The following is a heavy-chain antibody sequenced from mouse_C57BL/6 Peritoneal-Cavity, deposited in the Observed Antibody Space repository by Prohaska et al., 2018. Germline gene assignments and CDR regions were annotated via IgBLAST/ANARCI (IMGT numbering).Heavy chain of an antibody. J-gene: IGHJ1*03. D-gene: IGHD1-1*01. Sequence: GQGLERIGEIDPSDSYTNYNQKFKGKATLTVDKYSSTAYMQRSRLTSEDSAVYYCARSKYYGSSPYWYFDVWGTGTTVTVSS. CDR2: IDPSDSYT. V-gene: IGHV1-69*02. CDR3: ARSKYYGSSPYWYFDV.